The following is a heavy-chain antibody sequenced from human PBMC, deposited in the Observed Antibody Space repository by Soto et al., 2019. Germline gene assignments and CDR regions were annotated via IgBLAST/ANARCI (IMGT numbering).Heavy chain of an antibody. CDR2: ISYDGSNK. CDR1: GFMFSNHG. CDR3: ARDKFPPGNIVLVPAARRTLGFDP. J-gene: IGHJ5*02. Sequence: PGGSLRLSCAASGFMFSNHGMHWVRQAPGKGLEWVAVISYDGSNKYYADSVKGRFTISRDNSKNTLYQQMNSLRAEDTAVYYCARDKFPPGNIVLVPAARRTLGFDPWGQGTLVTVSS. V-gene: IGHV3-30*19. D-gene: IGHD2-2*01.